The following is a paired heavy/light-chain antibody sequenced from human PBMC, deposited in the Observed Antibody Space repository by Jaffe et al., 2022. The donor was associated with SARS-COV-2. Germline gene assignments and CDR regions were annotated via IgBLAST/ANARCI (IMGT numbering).Light chain of an antibody. J-gene: IGKJ4*01. CDR3: QHYGSSVT. CDR1: QSVSSTF. CDR2: GAS. Sequence: EIVLTQSPGTLSLSPGERATLSCRASQSVSSTFLAWYQQKRGQAPRLVIYGASSRATGIPDRFSGSGSGTDFTLIISRLEPEDFAVYYCQHYGSSVTFGGGTKVEIK. V-gene: IGKV3-20*01.
Heavy chain of an antibody. J-gene: IGHJ4*02. CDR2: VNAANGDT. Sequence: QVQLVQSGAEVKKPGASVKVSCKASGYTFTTYTIHWVRQAPGQRLEWMGWVNAANGDTKYLQKLQGRVTITRDTSASTAYMDLSSLRSEDTAVYYCASGAASSYGSGNYLFDYWGQGTLVTVSS. V-gene: IGHV1-3*01. CDR1: GYTFTTYT. CDR3: ASGAASSYGSGNYLFDY. D-gene: IGHD3-10*01.